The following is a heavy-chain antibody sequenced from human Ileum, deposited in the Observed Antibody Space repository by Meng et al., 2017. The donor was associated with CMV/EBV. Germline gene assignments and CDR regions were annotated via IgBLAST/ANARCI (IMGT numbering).Heavy chain of an antibody. J-gene: IGHJ6*02. CDR1: GFTFSSYT. V-gene: IGHV3-21*01. CDR2: ISTSGTYI. CDR3: AREVVPPRRMDV. Sequence: LTGAASGFTFSSYTMNWVRQAPGKGLEWVASISTSGTYIYYAESLKGRFTISRDNAKNSLDLHMNSLSAEDTAVYYCAREVVPPRRMDVWGQGTTVTVSS. D-gene: IGHD2-2*01.